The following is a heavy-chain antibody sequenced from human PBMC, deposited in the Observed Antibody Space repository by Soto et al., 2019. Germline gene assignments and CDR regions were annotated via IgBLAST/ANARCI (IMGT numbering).Heavy chain of an antibody. D-gene: IGHD3-22*01. V-gene: IGHV3-23*01. CDR2: ISGSGGST. CDR3: AKDHMIVVVITEPSPNNWFDP. CDR1: GFTFSSYA. J-gene: IGHJ5*02. Sequence: GGSLRLSCAASGFTFSSYAMSWVRQAPGKGLEWVSAISGSGGSTYYADSVKGRFTISRGNSKNTLYLQMNSLRAEDTAVYYCAKDHMIVVVITEPSPNNWFDPWGQGTLVTVSS.